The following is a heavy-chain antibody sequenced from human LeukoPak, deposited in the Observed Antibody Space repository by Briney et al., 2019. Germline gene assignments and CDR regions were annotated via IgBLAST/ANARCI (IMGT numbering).Heavy chain of an antibody. V-gene: IGHV1-2*02. J-gene: IGHJ4*02. CDR1: GYTFTGYY. CDR3: AREGSWFEPLAY. D-gene: IGHD6-13*01. Sequence: GASVKVSCKASGYTFTGYYMHWVRQPPGQGLEGMGWINPNSGGTNYAQKFQGRVTITRETSISTAYMELSRLGSDDTAVYYCAREGSWFEPLAYWGQGTLVTVSS. CDR2: INPNSGGT.